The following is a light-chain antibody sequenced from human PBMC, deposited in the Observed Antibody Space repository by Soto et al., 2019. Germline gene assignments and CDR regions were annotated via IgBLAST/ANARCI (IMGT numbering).Light chain of an antibody. CDR1: TSNIGSNA. CDR2: KNN. V-gene: IGLV1-44*01. CDR3: AAWDDSLHGVA. Sequence: QSVLTQPPSASGTPGQSVTLSCSGSTSNIGSNAVNWYQQLPVTAPKLLIYKNNQRPSGVPDRFSGSKFGTSASLAISGLQSEDEADYHCAAWDDSLHGVAFGGGTKLTVL. J-gene: IGLJ3*02.